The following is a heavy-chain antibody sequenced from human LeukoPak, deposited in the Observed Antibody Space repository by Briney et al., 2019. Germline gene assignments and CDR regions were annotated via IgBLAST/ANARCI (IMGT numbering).Heavy chain of an antibody. D-gene: IGHD3-3*01. CDR2: MNPNSGNT. CDR3: ARGLEYLYDFWSGYSSPYYFDY. CDR1: GYTFTSYD. Sequence: GASVKVSCKASGYTFTSYDINWVRQATGQGLEWMGWMNPNSGNTGYAQKFQGRVTITRNTSISTAYMELSSLRSEDTAVYYCARGLEYLYDFWSGYSSPYYFDYWGQGTLVTVSS. V-gene: IGHV1-8*03. J-gene: IGHJ4*02.